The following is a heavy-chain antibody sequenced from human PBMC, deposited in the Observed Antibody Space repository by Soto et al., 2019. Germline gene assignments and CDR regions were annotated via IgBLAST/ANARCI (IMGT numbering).Heavy chain of an antibody. V-gene: IGHV3-11*05. D-gene: IGHD2-21*01. J-gene: IGHJ4*02. Sequence: GGSLRLSCAASGFTFSAYYMNWIRRPPGKGLEWVSYFSITGFYTNYADSVKGRFTISGDNAKNSLYLQMNSLRAEDTAVYYCARGLPSCRGDCYDYWGQGTLVTVSS. CDR2: FSITGFYT. CDR1: GFTFSAYY. CDR3: ARGLPSCRGDCYDY.